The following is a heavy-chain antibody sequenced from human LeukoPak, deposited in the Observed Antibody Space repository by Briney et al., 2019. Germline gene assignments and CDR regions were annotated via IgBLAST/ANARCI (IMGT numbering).Heavy chain of an antibody. CDR2: ISSNGGST. CDR1: GFTFSSYA. J-gene: IGHJ4*02. D-gene: IGHD5-18*01. CDR3: ARSTRGYNDY. V-gene: IGHV3-64*01. Sequence: GGSLRLSCAASGFTFSSYAMHWVRQAAGKGLEYVSAISSNGGSTYYANSVKGRFTISRDNSKNTLYLQMGSLRAEDMAVYYCARSTRGYNDYWGQGTLVTVSS.